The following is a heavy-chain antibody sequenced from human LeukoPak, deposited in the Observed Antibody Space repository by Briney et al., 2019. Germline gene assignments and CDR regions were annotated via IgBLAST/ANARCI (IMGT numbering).Heavy chain of an antibody. J-gene: IGHJ5*02. CDR3: ARSYYYDSSGLQKFDP. CDR2: IYPGDSDT. CDR1: GYSFTSYW. V-gene: IGHV5-51*01. Sequence: GESLKISCKGSGYSFTSYWIGWVRQMPGKGLEWMGIIYPGDSDTRYSPSFQGQVTISADKSISTAYQQWSSLKASDTAMYYCARSYYYDSSGLQKFDPWGQGTLVTVSS. D-gene: IGHD3-22*01.